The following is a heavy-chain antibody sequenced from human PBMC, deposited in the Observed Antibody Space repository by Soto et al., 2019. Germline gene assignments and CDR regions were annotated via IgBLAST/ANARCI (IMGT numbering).Heavy chain of an antibody. CDR3: ARLAAAGIYYYYYMDV. CDR1: GGSFSGYY. V-gene: IGHV4-34*01. J-gene: IGHJ6*03. CDR2: INHSGST. D-gene: IGHD6-13*01. Sequence: SETLSLTCAVYGGSFSGYYWSWIRQPPGKGLEWIGEINHSGSTNYNPPLKSRVTISVDTSKNQFSLKLSSVTAADTAVYHCARLAAAGIYYYYYMDVWGKGTTVTVSS.